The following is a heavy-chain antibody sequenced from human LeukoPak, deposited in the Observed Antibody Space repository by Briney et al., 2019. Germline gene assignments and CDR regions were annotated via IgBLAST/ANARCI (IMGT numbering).Heavy chain of an antibody. V-gene: IGHV3-23*01. Sequence: GGSLRLSCTASGFTFGDYAMSWVRQAPGKGLEWVSAISGSGGSTYYADSVKGRFTISRDNSKNTLYLQMNSLRAEDTAVYYCAKRRIYFDYWGQGTLVTVSS. CDR1: GFTFGDYA. CDR3: AKRRIYFDY. J-gene: IGHJ4*02. D-gene: IGHD2-15*01. CDR2: ISGSGGST.